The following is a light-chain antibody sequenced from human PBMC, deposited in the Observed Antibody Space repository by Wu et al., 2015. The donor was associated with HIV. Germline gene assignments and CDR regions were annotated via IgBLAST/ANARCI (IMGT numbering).Light chain of an antibody. CDR1: QDISSY. CDR3: QHLNKFPIT. V-gene: IGKV1-9*01. CDR2: TAT. Sequence: IQLTQSPSSLSASMGDKVTITCRASQDISSYLAWYQQKPGEAPKLLIYTATTLQSGVSSRFSGSGSGTDFALTISSLQPEDFATYFCQHLNKFPITFGGGTKLEIK. J-gene: IGKJ4*01.